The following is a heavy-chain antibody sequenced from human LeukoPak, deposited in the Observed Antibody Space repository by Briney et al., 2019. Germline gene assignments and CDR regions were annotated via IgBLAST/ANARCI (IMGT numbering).Heavy chain of an antibody. D-gene: IGHD6-6*01. CDR3: VKDMAARPHYYYAMDV. J-gene: IGHJ6*02. Sequence: PGGSLRLSCAASGFTFSSYGMHWVRQAPGKGLEYVSAVSSNGGSTYYADSVKGRFTISRDNSKNLLYLQMSSLILEDTALYYCVKDMAARPHYYYAMDVWGQGTTVTVTS. CDR1: GFTFSSYG. V-gene: IGHV3-64D*09. CDR2: VSSNGGST.